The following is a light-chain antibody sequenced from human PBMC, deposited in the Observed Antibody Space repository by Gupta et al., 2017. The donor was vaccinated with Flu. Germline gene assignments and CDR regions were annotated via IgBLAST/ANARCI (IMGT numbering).Light chain of an antibody. J-gene: IGKJ1*01. V-gene: IGKV1-5*03. CDR1: QGISRW. CDR3: QQDNSSPST. CDR2: NAS. Sequence: DIHMTQSPSTLSASVGDRVTITCRASQGISRWLAWYQQKPGKAPNLLIYNASNLQSGVPSRFSGSGSGTEFTLTISSLQPDDFATYYCQQDNSSPSTFGHGTKVEVK.